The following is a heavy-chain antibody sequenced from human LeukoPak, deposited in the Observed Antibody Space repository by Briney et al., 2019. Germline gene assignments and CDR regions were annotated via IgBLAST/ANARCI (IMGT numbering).Heavy chain of an antibody. D-gene: IGHD1-26*01. CDR3: AKLPHSRSGSYPDS. CDR1: EFTFSNNA. Sequence: GGSLRLSCVTSEFTFSNNAMSWVRQGPGKGLEWVSTISPGSTATYYADSVKGRFTISRDNSRDTLYLQMNSLRADDSAIYYCAKLPHSRSGSYPDSWGQGTLVTVSS. J-gene: IGHJ4*02. V-gene: IGHV3-23*01. CDR2: ISPGSTAT.